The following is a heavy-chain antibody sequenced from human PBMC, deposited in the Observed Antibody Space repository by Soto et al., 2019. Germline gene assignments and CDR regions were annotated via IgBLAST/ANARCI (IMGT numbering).Heavy chain of an antibody. CDR1: GGTFSSYA. J-gene: IGHJ4*02. CDR3: ARVGIRGIVATTYYFDY. V-gene: IGHV1-69*13. Sequence: ASVKVSCKASGGTFSSYAISWVRQAPGQGLEWMGGIIPIFGTANYAQKFQGRVTITADESTSTAYMELSSLRSEDTAVYYCARVGIRGIVATTYYFDYWGQGTLVTVPS. D-gene: IGHD5-12*01. CDR2: IIPIFGTA.